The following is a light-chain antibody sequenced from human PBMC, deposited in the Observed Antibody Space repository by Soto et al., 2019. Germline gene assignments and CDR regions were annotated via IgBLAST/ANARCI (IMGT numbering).Light chain of an antibody. CDR1: QSVSSTY. J-gene: IGKJ2*01. CDR2: GAS. V-gene: IGKV3-20*01. Sequence: EIVLTQSPGTLSLSPGERATLSCRASQSVSSTYLAWYQQNPGQAPRLLIYGASSRATGIPDRFSGSGSGKDFTLIISRLEHEDFAVYFCQQYGSSSYTFGQGTKLEIK. CDR3: QQYGSSSYT.